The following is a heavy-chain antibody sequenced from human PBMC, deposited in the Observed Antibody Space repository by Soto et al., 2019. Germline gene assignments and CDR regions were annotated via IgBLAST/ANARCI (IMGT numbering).Heavy chain of an antibody. CDR3: AKDLDINDFWRGWCDY. V-gene: IGHV3-30*18. CDR2: ISYDGSNK. J-gene: IGHJ4*02. CDR1: GFTFSSYG. D-gene: IGHD3-3*01. Sequence: QVQLVESGGGVVQPGRSLRLTCAASGFTFSSYGMHWVRQAPGKGLEWVAVISYDGSNKYYADSVKGRFTISRDNSKNTLYLQMNSLRAEDTAVYYCAKDLDINDFWRGWCDYWGQGTLVTVSS.